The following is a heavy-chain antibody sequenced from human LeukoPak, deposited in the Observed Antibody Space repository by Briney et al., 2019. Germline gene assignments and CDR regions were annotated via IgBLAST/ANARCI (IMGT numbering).Heavy chain of an antibody. CDR3: ARGAMTTYYDFWSGYYKGDYFDY. CDR1: GGSFSGYY. V-gene: IGHV4-34*01. D-gene: IGHD3-3*01. J-gene: IGHJ4*02. Sequence: SETLSLTCAVYGGSFSGYYWSWIRQPPGKGLEWIGEINHSGSTNYNPSLKSRATISVDTSKNQFSLKLSSVTAADTAVYYCARGAMTTYYDFWSGYYKGDYFDYWGQGTLVTVSS. CDR2: INHSGST.